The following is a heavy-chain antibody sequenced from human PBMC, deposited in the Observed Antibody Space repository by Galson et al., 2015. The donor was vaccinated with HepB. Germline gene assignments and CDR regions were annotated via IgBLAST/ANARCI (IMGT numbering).Heavy chain of an antibody. D-gene: IGHD3-10*01. CDR3: ARGVLLWDGPDY. Sequence: SVKVSCKASGYKFTSYYMHWVRQAPGQGLEWMGIINPSGGSTDYAQKFRGRLTMTRDTSTSTVFMELSSLRPEDTAVYHCARGVLLWDGPDYWGQGTLGTVSS. V-gene: IGHV1-46*01. CDR1: GYKFTSYY. J-gene: IGHJ4*02. CDR2: INPSGGST.